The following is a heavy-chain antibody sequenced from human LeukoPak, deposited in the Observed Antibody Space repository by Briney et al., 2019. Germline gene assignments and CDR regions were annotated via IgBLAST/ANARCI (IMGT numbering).Heavy chain of an antibody. CDR1: GFTFSSYE. J-gene: IGHJ4*02. CDR2: ISSSSSYI. Sequence: GGSLRLSCAASGFTFSSYEMNWVRQAPGKGLEWVSSISSSSSYIYYADSVKGRFTISRDNAKNSLYLQMNSLRAEDTAVYYCARPDDYYDSSGYRYWGQGTLVTVSS. D-gene: IGHD3-22*01. CDR3: ARPDDYYDSSGYRY. V-gene: IGHV3-21*01.